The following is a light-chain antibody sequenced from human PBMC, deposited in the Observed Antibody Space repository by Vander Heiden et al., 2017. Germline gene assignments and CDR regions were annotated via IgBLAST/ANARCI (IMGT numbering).Light chain of an antibody. V-gene: IGKV3-15*01. CDR1: QSVSSN. Sequence: EVVMTHSPATLSVSPGERATLSCRASQSVSSNLAWYQHKPGQAPRLLMYGASTRATGIPARFSGSGSGTEFTLTISSLQSEDFAVYYCQQYNKWPLTFGQGTRLEI. J-gene: IGKJ5*01. CDR2: GAS. CDR3: QQYNKWPLT.